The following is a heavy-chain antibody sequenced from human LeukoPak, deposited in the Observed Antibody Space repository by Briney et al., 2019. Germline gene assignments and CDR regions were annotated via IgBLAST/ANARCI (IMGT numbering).Heavy chain of an antibody. CDR2: VNNDGSST. CDR1: GFSFSSYW. J-gene: IGHJ4*02. Sequence: GGSLRLSCGASGFSFSSYWMHWVRQAPGKGLMWVSRVNNDGSSTTYADSVEGRFTISRDNARNTLYPQMNSLRAEDTAVYYCARSSYPYYFDYWGQGTLVTVSS. D-gene: IGHD6-19*01. CDR3: ARSSYPYYFDY. V-gene: IGHV3-74*01.